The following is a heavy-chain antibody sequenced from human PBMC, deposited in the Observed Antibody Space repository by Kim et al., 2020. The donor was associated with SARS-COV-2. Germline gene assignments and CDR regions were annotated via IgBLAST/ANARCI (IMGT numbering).Heavy chain of an antibody. D-gene: IGHD2-2*01. CDR1: GYTFTSYG. Sequence: ASVKVSCKASGYTFTSYGISWVRQAPGQGLEWMGWISAYNGNTNYAQKLQGRVTMTTDTSTSTAYMELRSLRSDDTAVYYCARRYCSSTSCLGSDYWGQGTLVTVSS. CDR3: ARRYCSSTSCLGSDY. J-gene: IGHJ4*02. CDR2: ISAYNGNT. V-gene: IGHV1-18*01.